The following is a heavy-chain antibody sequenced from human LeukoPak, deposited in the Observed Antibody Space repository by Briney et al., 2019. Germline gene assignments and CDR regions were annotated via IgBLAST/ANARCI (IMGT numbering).Heavy chain of an antibody. CDR1: GYTFTSYG. V-gene: IGHV1-18*01. D-gene: IGHD3-10*01. J-gene: IGHJ5*02. Sequence: ASVKVSCKASGYTFTSYGISWVRQAPGQGLEWMGWISTYNGNTNYAQNIQGRVTMTTDTSTSTAYMELRSLRSDDTAVYYCASLQPFAGSETWGQGTLVTVSS. CDR2: ISTYNGNT. CDR3: ASLQPFAGSET.